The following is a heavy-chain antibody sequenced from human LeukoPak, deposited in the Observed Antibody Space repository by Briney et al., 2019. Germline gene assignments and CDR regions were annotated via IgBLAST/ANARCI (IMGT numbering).Heavy chain of an antibody. CDR2: ISGSGGST. CDR3: ARDGGTRYCSGGNCYKSYYFDY. V-gene: IGHV3-23*01. J-gene: IGHJ4*02. D-gene: IGHD2-15*01. Sequence: GGSLRLSCAASGFTFSSYGMSWVRQAPGKGLEWVSAISGSGGSTYYADSVKGRFTISRDNSKNTLYLQMNSLRAEDTAVYYCARDGGTRYCSGGNCYKSYYFDYWGQGTLVTVSS. CDR1: GFTFSSYG.